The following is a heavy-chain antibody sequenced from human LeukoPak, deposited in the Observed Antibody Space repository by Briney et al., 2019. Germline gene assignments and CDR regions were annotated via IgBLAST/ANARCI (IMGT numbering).Heavy chain of an antibody. CDR1: GFTFSSYS. J-gene: IGHJ5*02. D-gene: IGHD6-13*01. V-gene: IGHV3-21*01. CDR2: ISSSSSYI. Sequence: GGSLRLSCAASGFTFSSYSMNWVRQAPGKGLEWVSSISSSSSYIYYADSVKGRFSISRDNAKNSLYLQMNSLRAEDTAVYYCAREVGAAAAGMRWFDPWGQGALVTVSS. CDR3: AREVGAAAAGMRWFDP.